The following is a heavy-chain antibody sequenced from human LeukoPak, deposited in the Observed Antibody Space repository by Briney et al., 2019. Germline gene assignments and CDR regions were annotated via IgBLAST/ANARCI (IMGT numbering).Heavy chain of an antibody. D-gene: IGHD3-3*01. CDR3: ARWLGDYDFWSGYRSEGYGMDV. J-gene: IGHJ6*02. CDR2: IYYSGST. V-gene: IGHV4-59*08. CDR1: GGSISSYY. Sequence: SETLSLTCTVSGGSISSYYWSWIRQPPGKGLVWIGYIYYSGSTNYNPSLKSRVTISVDTSKNQFSLKLSSVTAADTAVYYCARWLGDYDFWSGYRSEGYGMDVWGQGTTVTVSS.